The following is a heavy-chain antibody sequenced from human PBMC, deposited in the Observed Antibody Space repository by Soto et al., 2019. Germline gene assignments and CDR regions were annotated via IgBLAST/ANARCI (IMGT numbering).Heavy chain of an antibody. Sequence: PSETLSRTCSVYGGSLSGYYVPWIRQPPGKGLEWIGEINPGGITNDNPSMKTRLTIAVFTSQGQVSQELKPLSDADPAVYYCERVVIRMDTQSIDAWGPGALGT. CDR2: INPGGIT. D-gene: IGHD2-15*01. J-gene: IGHJ5*02. V-gene: IGHV4-34*01. CDR3: ERVVIRMDTQSIDA. CDR1: GGSLSGYY.